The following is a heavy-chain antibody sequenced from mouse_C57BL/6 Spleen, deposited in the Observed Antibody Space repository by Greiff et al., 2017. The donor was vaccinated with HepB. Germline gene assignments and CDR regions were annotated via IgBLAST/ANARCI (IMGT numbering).Heavy chain of an antibody. V-gene: IGHV1-18*01. Sequence: EVQLQQSGPELVKPGASVKIPCKASGYTFTDYNMDWVKQSHGKSLEWIGDINPNNGGTIYNQKFKGKATLTVDKSSSTAYMELRSLTSEDTAVYYCASGWPRNWFAYWGQGTLVTVSA. CDR3: ASGWPRNWFAY. CDR2: INPNNGGT. CDR1: GYTFTDYN. J-gene: IGHJ3*01. D-gene: IGHD2-3*01.